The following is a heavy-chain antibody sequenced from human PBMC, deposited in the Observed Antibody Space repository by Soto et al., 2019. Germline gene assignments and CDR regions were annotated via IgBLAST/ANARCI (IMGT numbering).Heavy chain of an antibody. D-gene: IGHD3-3*01. Sequence: SETLSLTCTVSGGSISSGGYYWSWIRQHPGKGMEWIGYIYYSGSTYYNPSLKSRVTISVDTSKNQFSLKLSSVTAADTAVYYCARTWEVYDFWSGPANGYYYMDVWGKGTTVTVSS. V-gene: IGHV4-31*02. CDR2: IYYSGST. CDR3: ARTWEVYDFWSGPANGYYYMDV. J-gene: IGHJ6*03. CDR1: GGSISSGGYY.